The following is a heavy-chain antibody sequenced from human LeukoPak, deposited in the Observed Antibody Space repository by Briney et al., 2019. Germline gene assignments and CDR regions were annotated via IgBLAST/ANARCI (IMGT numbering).Heavy chain of an antibody. Sequence: GGSLRLSCAASGFTLSSYWMSWVRQAPGKGLEWVSYISSSGSTIYYADSVKGRFTISRDNAKNSLYLQMNSLRAEDTAVYYCARDLRYCSGGSCSYGMDVWGQGTTVTVSS. V-gene: IGHV3-48*04. CDR3: ARDLRYCSGGSCSYGMDV. J-gene: IGHJ6*02. CDR2: ISSSGSTI. CDR1: GFTLSSYW. D-gene: IGHD2-15*01.